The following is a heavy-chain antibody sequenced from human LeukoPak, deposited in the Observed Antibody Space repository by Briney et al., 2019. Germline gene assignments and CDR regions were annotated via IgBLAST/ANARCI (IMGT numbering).Heavy chain of an antibody. CDR1: GFTFSSYS. J-gene: IGHJ4*02. Sequence: GGSLRLSCAASGFTFSSYSMNWVRQAPGKGLEWVSSISSSSSYIYYADSVKGRFTISRDNAKNSLYLQMNSLRVEDTAVYYCVCLGLGGLSLDWGQGTLVTVSS. CDR2: ISSSSSYI. CDR3: VCLGLGGLSLD. D-gene: IGHD3-16*01. V-gene: IGHV3-21*01.